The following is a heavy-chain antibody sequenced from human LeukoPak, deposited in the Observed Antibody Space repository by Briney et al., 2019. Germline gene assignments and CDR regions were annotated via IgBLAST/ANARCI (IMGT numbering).Heavy chain of an antibody. V-gene: IGHV3-66*01. D-gene: IGHD1-7*01. J-gene: IGHJ4*02. CDR1: GFTFSSYA. Sequence: GGSLRLSCAASGFTFSSYAMSWVRQAPGKGLEWVSVIYSGGSTYYADSVKGRFTISRDNSKNTLYLQMNSLRAEDTAVYYCARGSSGWNSYYFDYWGQGTLVTVSS. CDR2: IYSGGST. CDR3: ARGSSGWNSYYFDY.